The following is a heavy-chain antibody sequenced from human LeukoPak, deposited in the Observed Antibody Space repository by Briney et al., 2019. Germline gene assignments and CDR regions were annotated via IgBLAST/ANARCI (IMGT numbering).Heavy chain of an antibody. J-gene: IGHJ4*02. CDR2: FDPEDGET. V-gene: IGHV1-24*01. CDR3: ATWYYYDSSDYYVADY. Sequence: GASEKVSCKVFGYTLTEFSMHWVRQAPGKGLEWMGGFDPEDGETIYAQELQGRVTMTKDTSTDTAYMELSSLRSEDTAVYYCATWYYYDSSDYYVADYWGQGTLVTVSS. CDR1: GYTLTEFS. D-gene: IGHD3-22*01.